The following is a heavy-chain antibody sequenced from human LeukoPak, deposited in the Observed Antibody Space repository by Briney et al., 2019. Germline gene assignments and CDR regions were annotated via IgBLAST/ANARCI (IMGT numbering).Heavy chain of an antibody. CDR3: ARQAEILNWFDP. CDR1: GGSLSSSSYY. J-gene: IGHJ5*02. V-gene: IGHV4-39*01. CDR2: IYYSGST. D-gene: IGHD2/OR15-2a*01. Sequence: SETLSLTCTVSGGSLSSSSYYWGWIRQPPGKGLEWIGSIYYSGSTYYNPSLKSRVTISVDSSKNQFSLKLTSVTAADTAVYYCARQAEILNWFDPWGQGTLVTVSS.